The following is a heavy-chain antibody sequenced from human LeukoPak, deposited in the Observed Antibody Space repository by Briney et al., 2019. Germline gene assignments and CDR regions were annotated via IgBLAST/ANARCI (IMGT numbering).Heavy chain of an antibody. V-gene: IGHV3-64*01. Sequence: GSLRLSCAASGFTFSSYAMQLVRQAPGKGPEYVSAITSNGGNTYYANSVKGRFTISRDNSKNTLYLQMGSLRAEDMAVYYCARVGSWDAFDIWGQGTMVTVSS. CDR3: ARVGSWDAFDI. CDR1: GFTFSSYA. CDR2: ITSNGGNT. D-gene: IGHD1-26*01. J-gene: IGHJ3*02.